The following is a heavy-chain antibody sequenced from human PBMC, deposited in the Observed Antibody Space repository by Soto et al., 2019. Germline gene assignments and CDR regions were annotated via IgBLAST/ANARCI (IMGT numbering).Heavy chain of an antibody. V-gene: IGHV4-59*01. J-gene: IGHJ3*02. Sequence: SETLSLTCTVSGGSISSYYWSWIRQPPGKGLGWIGYIYYSGSTNNNPSLKSRVTISVDTSKNQFSLKLSSVTAADTAVYYCARDNHYGEQAFDIWGQGTMVTVSS. CDR2: IYYSGST. CDR3: ARDNHYGEQAFDI. D-gene: IGHD4-17*01. CDR1: GGSISSYY.